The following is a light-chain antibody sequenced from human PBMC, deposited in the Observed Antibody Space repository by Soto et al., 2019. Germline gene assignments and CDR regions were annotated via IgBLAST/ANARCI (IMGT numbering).Light chain of an antibody. CDR3: CSYAGSSTFPYV. V-gene: IGLV2-23*03. CDR1: SSDVGSYNL. Sequence: QSALTQPASVSGSPGQSITISCTGTSSDVGSYNLVSWYQQHPGKAPKLMIYEGSKRPSGVSNRFSGSKSGNTASLTISGLQAEDEADYCCCSYAGSSTFPYVFGTGTKVTVL. CDR2: EGS. J-gene: IGLJ1*01.